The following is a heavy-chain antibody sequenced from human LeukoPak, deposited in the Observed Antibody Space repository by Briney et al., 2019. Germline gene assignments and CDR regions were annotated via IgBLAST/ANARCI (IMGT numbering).Heavy chain of an antibody. V-gene: IGHV3-21*01. CDR2: ISSSSNYI. J-gene: IGHJ2*01. D-gene: IGHD3-10*01. CDR1: GLNFRNYD. CDR3: AREDAGSLDL. Sequence: PGGSLRLSCAASGLNFRNYDMHWVRQAPGKGLEWVSSISSSSNYIYYAESLKGRFTISRDNAKNSLYLQMNRLRAEDTAVYYCAREDAGSLDLWGRGTLVTVSS.